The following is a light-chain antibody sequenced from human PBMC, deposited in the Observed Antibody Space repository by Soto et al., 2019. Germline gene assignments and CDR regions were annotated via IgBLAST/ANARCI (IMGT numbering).Light chain of an antibody. J-gene: IGLJ1*01. CDR2: DVT. CDR1: SSDVGGYNF. Sequence: QSVLTQPASVSGSLGQSITISCTGTSSDVGGYNFVSWYQHHPGKAPKPVIYDVTNRPSGVSSRFSGSKSGNTASLTISGLQADDEADYYCSSYTRSDTYVFGTGTKLTVL. CDR3: SSYTRSDTYV. V-gene: IGLV2-14*03.